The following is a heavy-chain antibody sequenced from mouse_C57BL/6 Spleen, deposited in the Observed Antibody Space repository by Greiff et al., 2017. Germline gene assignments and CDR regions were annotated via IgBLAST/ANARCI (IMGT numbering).Heavy chain of an antibody. CDR1: GFTFSDYY. Sequence: EVMLVESEGGLVQPGSSMKLSCTASGFTFSDYYMAWVRQVPEKGLEWVANINYDGSSTYYLDSLKSRFIISRDNAKNILYLQMSSLKSEDTATYYCARVGYYLDYWGQGTSVTVSS. CDR3: ARVGYYLDY. CDR2: INYDGSST. J-gene: IGHJ4*01. V-gene: IGHV5-16*01. D-gene: IGHD2-12*01.